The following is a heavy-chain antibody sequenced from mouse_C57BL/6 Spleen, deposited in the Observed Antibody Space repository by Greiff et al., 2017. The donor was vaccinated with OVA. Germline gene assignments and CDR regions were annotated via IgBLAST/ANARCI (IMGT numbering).Heavy chain of an antibody. CDR1: GYTFTSYW. V-gene: IGHV1-52*01. CDR3: ARSASYYGSSPWFAY. Sequence: VQLQQPGAELVRPGSSVKLSCKASGYTFTSYWMHWVKQRPIQGLEWIGNIDPSDSETHYNQKFKDKATLTVDKSSSTAYMQLSSLTSEDSAVYYCARSASYYGSSPWFAYWGQGTLVTVSA. J-gene: IGHJ3*01. CDR2: IDPSDSET. D-gene: IGHD1-1*01.